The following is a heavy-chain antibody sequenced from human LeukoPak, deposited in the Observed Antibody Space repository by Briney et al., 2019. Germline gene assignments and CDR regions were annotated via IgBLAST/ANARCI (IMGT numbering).Heavy chain of an antibody. J-gene: IGHJ3*02. Sequence: PSETLSLTCTVSGGSINNYYWSWVRQPPGAGLEWLAYIYYTGSTNYNPSLKTRLTISVDTSKNQFSLKLSSVTAADTAVYYCARDYYDSSLSFDIWGQGTMVTVSS. V-gene: IGHV4-59*12. D-gene: IGHD3-22*01. CDR1: GGSINNYY. CDR2: IYYTGST. CDR3: ARDYYDSSLSFDI.